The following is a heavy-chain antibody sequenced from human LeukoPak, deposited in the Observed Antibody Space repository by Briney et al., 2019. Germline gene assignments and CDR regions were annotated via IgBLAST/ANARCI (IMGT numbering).Heavy chain of an antibody. Sequence: SVKVSCKASGGTFSSHTISWVRQAPGQGLEWMGEIIPIFGTAKYAQKFQGRVTITAGESTSTAYMELSSLRSEDTAVYYCARVTTTLGFDYWGQGTLVTVSS. CDR1: GGTFSSHT. J-gene: IGHJ4*02. V-gene: IGHV1-69*13. D-gene: IGHD4-11*01. CDR2: IIPIFGTA. CDR3: ARVTTTLGFDY.